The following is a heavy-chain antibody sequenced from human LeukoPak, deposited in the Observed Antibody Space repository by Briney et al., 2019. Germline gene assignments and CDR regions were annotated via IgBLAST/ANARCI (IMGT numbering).Heavy chain of an antibody. D-gene: IGHD6-13*01. V-gene: IGHV3-30*02. CDR3: AKVGIAAAGSPHFDY. J-gene: IGHJ4*02. CDR1: GFTFSSYG. CDR2: IRYDGSNK. Sequence: GGSLRLSCAASGFTFSSYGMHWVRQAPGKGLEWVAFIRYDGSNKYYADSVKGRFTISRDNSKNTLYLQMNSLRAEDTAVYHCAKVGIAAAGSPHFDYWGQGTLVTVSS.